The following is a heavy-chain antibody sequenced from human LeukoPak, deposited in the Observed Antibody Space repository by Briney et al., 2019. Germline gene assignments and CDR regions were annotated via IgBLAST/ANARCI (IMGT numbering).Heavy chain of an antibody. CDR2: IIPNIGTT. CDR1: GGTFSSYA. V-gene: IGHV1-69*05. J-gene: IGHJ4*02. D-gene: IGHD6-13*01. Sequence: ASVKVSCKASGGTFSSYAISWVRQAPGQGLEWMGRIIPNIGTTNYAQKFQGRVTITTDESTSTAYMELSRLRSEDTAVYYCTIAAAGTWPFDYWGQGTLVTVSS. CDR3: TIAAAGTWPFDY.